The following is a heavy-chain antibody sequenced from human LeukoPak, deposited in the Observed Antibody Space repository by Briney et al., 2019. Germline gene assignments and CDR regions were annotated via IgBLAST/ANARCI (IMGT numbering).Heavy chain of an antibody. CDR1: GYTFTSYY. J-gene: IGHJ3*02. D-gene: IGHD2-15*01. V-gene: IGHV1-46*01. Sequence: ASVKVSCKASGYTFTSYYMHWVRQAPGQGLEWMGIINPSGGSTSYAQKFQGRVTMTRDMSTGTVYMELSSLRSEDTAVYYCARDRRGGYCSGGSCYSGAFDIWGQGTMVTVSS. CDR2: INPSGGST. CDR3: ARDRRGGYCSGGSCYSGAFDI.